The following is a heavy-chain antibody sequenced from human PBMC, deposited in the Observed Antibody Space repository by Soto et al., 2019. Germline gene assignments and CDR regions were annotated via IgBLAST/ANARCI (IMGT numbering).Heavy chain of an antibody. CDR1: GASISSHNY. V-gene: IGHV4-39*01. CDR3: ARDYYDSSDYTTNWFDP. Sequence: SETLSLTCNVSGASISSHNYWGWFRQPPGKGLEWIGSIIYSGDIMYNPSLRSRVTISVDTSKNQFSLKLTSVTAADTAVYYCARDYYDSSDYTTNWFDPWGQGTLVTVSS. CDR2: IIYSGDI. J-gene: IGHJ5*02. D-gene: IGHD3-22*01.